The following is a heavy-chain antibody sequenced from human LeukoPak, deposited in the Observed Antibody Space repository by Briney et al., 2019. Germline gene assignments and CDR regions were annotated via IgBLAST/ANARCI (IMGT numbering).Heavy chain of an antibody. V-gene: IGHV3-11*06. Sequence: PGGSLRLSCAASGLRFSGQYMIWIRQAPGKGLEWVAFISGSGTDTFYADSVKGRFTISRDNAKNSLYLQMNSLRAEDTAVYYCARGVVYPTWSGPHWSDYWGQGTLVTVSS. CDR3: ARGVVYPTWSGPHWSDY. D-gene: IGHD3-3*01. CDR1: GLRFSGQY. J-gene: IGHJ4*02. CDR2: ISGSGTDT.